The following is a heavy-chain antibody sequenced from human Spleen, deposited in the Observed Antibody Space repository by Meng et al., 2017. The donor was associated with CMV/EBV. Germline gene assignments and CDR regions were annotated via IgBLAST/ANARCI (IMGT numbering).Heavy chain of an antibody. J-gene: IGHJ4*02. Sequence: CTASGFTFSSYGMHWGRQAPGKGLGWVAVIWYDGNNKYYADSVKGRFTISRDNSKNTLYLQMNSLRAEDTTVYYCAKDFSSSAYYLDYWGQGTLVTVSS. V-gene: IGHV3-33*06. D-gene: IGHD6-6*01. CDR3: AKDFSSSAYYLDY. CDR2: IWYDGNNK. CDR1: GFTFSSYG.